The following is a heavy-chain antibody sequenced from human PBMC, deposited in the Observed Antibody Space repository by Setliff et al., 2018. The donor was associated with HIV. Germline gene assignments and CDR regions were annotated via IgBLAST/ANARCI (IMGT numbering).Heavy chain of an antibody. Sequence: LRLSCAASGFTFSSYWMHWVRQAPGKGLVWVSRINSDGSSTSYADSVKGRFTISRDNAKNTLYLHMNSLRAEDTAVYYCVRGYSRGWYDAGYDYWGQGTLVTVSS. J-gene: IGHJ4*02. CDR3: VRGYSRGWYDAGYDY. CDR2: INSDGSST. D-gene: IGHD6-19*01. V-gene: IGHV3-74*01. CDR1: GFTFSSYW.